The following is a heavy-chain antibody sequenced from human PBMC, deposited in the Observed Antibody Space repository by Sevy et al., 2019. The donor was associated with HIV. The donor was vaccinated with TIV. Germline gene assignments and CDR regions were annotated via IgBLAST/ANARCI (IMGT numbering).Heavy chain of an antibody. Sequence: GGSLRLSCAASGFIFSNSWMTWVRQAPGRGLECVATINSDGSDKYYVDSVKGRFIVSRDNGKNSLFLQMNSLRDEDTGVFHFVVGGGVHWGHGALVTVSS. D-gene: IGHD2-15*01. J-gene: IGHJ4*01. CDR2: INSDGSDK. CDR3: VVGGGVH. CDR1: GFIFSNSW. V-gene: IGHV3-7*01.